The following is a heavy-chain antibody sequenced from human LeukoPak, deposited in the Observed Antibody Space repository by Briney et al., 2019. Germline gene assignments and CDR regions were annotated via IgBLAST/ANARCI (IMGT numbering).Heavy chain of an antibody. CDR3: AKDSGNYVAFDI. V-gene: IGHV3-7*03. CDR1: GFTFSSYW. CDR2: IKQDGSEK. D-gene: IGHD4-11*01. J-gene: IGHJ3*02. Sequence: PGGSLRLSCAASGFTFSSYWMSWVRQAPGKGLEWVANIKQDGSEKYYVDSVKGRFTISRDNAKNSLYLQMNSLRAEDMALYYCAKDSGNYVAFDIWGQGTMVTVSS.